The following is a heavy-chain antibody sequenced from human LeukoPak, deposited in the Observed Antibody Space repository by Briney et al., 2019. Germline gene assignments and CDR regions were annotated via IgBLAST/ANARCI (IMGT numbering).Heavy chain of an antibody. V-gene: IGHV4-61*01. D-gene: IGHD3-22*01. Sequence: PSEALSLTCTVSGVSVSSANYYWSCIRQPPGKGLEWIGYIYYSGSTSYSPSLKSRVTISVDTSKNQFSLKLRSVAAADTAVYYCASSDHYDSSGYYLDYWGQGTLVTVFS. CDR2: IYYSGST. CDR1: GVSVSSANYY. J-gene: IGHJ4*02. CDR3: ASSDHYDSSGYYLDY.